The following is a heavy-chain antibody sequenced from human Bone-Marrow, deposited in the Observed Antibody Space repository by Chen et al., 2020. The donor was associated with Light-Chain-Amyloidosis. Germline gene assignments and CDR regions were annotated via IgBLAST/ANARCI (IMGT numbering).Heavy chain of an antibody. CDR1: GASISSNYW. V-gene: IGHV4-4*02. CDR2: IYHSGSA. D-gene: IGHD6-19*01. J-gene: IGHJ4*02. CDR3: ARVYWPIPVSGTFGALDY. Sequence: QVQLQESGPGLVEPSGTLSLTCTVPGASISSNYWWSWVRQPPGKGLEWIGEIYHSGSANYNPSLRSRLTISLDKSNNQFSLRVSSVTAADTAVYYCARVYWPIPVSGTFGALDYWGQGILVTVSS.